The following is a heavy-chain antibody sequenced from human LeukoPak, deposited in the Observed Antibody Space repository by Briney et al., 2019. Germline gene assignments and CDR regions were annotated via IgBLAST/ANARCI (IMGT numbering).Heavy chain of an antibody. Sequence: ASVKVSCMASGYTFTSYAIHRVRQAPGQRLEWIGWINAGHGNTKYSQKFQGRVTITRDTSASTAYMELSSLRSEDTAVYYCARGIWFGELLGAWFDPWGQGTLVTVSS. D-gene: IGHD3-10*01. CDR2: INAGHGNT. CDR3: ARGIWFGELLGAWFDP. CDR1: GYTFTSYA. J-gene: IGHJ5*02. V-gene: IGHV1-3*01.